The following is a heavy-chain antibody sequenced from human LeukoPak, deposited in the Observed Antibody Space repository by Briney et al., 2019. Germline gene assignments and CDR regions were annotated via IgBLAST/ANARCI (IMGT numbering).Heavy chain of an antibody. V-gene: IGHV3-7*01. CDR3: ATGYSSSWHRIYDY. D-gene: IGHD6-13*01. Sequence: GGSLRLSCVASGFTFGKYWMSWVRQAPGKGLEWVANIKLDGSEKNYVDSVKGRFTISRDNSKNTLYLQMNSLRAEDTAVYYCATGYSSSWHRIYDYWGQGTLVTVSS. CDR2: IKLDGSEK. J-gene: IGHJ4*02. CDR1: GFTFGKYW.